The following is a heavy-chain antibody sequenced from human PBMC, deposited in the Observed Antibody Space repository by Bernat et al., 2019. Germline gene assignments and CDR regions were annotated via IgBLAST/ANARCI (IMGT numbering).Heavy chain of an antibody. V-gene: IGHV3-48*03. CDR2: ISSSGSTI. CDR3: ARDLGGEYQLLFY. CDR1: GFTFSSYE. J-gene: IGHJ4*02. Sequence: EVQLVESGGGLVQPGGSLRLSCAASGFTFSSYEMNWVRQASGKGLEWVSYISSSGSTIYYADSVKGRFTISRDNAKNSLYLQMNSLRAEDTAVYYCARDLGGEYQLLFYWGQGTLVTVSS. D-gene: IGHD2-2*01.